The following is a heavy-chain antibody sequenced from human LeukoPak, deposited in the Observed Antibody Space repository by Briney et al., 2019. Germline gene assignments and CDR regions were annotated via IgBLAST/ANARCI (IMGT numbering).Heavy chain of an antibody. CDR2: IYASGT. J-gene: IGHJ3*02. D-gene: IGHD6-25*01. CDR1: GGSISSGTFH. CDR3: ARRSPIVAAGDAFDI. Sequence: PSQTLSLTCTVSGGSISSGTFHWSRIRQPAGKGLEWIGRIYASGTTYSPSLQSRVTISLDRSKNQFSLRLGSVTAADTAVYYCARRSPIVAAGDAFDIWGQGTMVTVSS. V-gene: IGHV4-61*02.